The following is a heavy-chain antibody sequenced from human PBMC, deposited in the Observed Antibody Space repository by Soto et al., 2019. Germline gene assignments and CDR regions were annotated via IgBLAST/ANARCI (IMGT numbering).Heavy chain of an antibody. V-gene: IGHV1-3*05. CDR1: GYAFSSYA. CDR2: INIGSGNT. J-gene: IGHJ6*02. CDR3: ARDGGDCGYRLAYYYYIGMDV. Sequence: QVQLVQSGAEEKKPGASVKVSCKASGYAFSSYAMHWVRQAPGQRLEWMGWINIGSGNTEYSQNFQDRITITRDTSASTVYMELSGPRSEDTAVYYCARDGGDCGYRLAYYYYIGMDVWGQGTAVTVSS. D-gene: IGHD2-21*02.